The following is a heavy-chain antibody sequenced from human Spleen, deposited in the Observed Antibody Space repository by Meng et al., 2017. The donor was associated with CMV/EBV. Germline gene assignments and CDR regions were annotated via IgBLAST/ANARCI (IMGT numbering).Heavy chain of an antibody. Sequence: ASVKVSCKASGYTFTTYALNWVRQAPGQGLEWMGWINPNSGGTNYAQKFQGRVTMTRDTSISTAYMELSRLRSDDTAVYYCARGYCSGGSCYMYNWFDPWGQGTLVTVSS. CDR1: GYTFTTYA. CDR3: ARGYCSGGSCYMYNWFDP. V-gene: IGHV1-2*02. CDR2: INPNSGGT. D-gene: IGHD2-15*01. J-gene: IGHJ5*02.